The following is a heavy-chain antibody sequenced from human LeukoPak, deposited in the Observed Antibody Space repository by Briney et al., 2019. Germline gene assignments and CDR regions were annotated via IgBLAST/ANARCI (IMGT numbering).Heavy chain of an antibody. CDR3: ARDLPSIAVAYDY. Sequence: GGSLRLSCAASGFTFSDNYMTWVRQAPGRGLEWLSYISGNGRDIQYADSVKGRFTISRDNAKNSLYLQMNSLRAEDTAVYYCARDLPSIAVAYDYWGQGTLVTVSS. CDR1: GFTFSDNY. D-gene: IGHD6-19*01. V-gene: IGHV3-11*04. CDR2: ISGNGRDI. J-gene: IGHJ4*02.